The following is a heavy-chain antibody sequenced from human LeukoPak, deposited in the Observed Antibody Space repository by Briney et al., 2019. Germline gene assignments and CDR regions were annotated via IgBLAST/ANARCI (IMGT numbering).Heavy chain of an antibody. CDR2: IRSKANSYAT. CDR3: TRTRDYDILTGYYTPPYYYGMDV. J-gene: IGHJ6*02. Sequence: GGSLKLSCAASGFTFSGSAMHWVRQASGKGLEWVGRIRSKANSYATAYAASVKGRFTISRDDSKNTAYLQMNSLKTEDTAVYYCTRTRDYDILTGYYTPPYYYGMDVWGQGTTVTVSS. D-gene: IGHD3-9*01. CDR1: GFTFSGSA. V-gene: IGHV3-73*01.